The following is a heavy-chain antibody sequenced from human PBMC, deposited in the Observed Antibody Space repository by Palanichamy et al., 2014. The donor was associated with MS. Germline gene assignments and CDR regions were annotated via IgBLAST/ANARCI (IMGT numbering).Heavy chain of an antibody. Sequence: EVQLVESGGGLVQPGGSLRVSCVASGFTFSSYWMSWVRQAPGKGLEWVANIKNDGGEKKYVDSAKGRFTISRDNAKNSLYLQMNSLRAEDTAVYFCAREKSCSRTSCYRGAFDIWGQGTMVTVSS. CDR3: AREKSCSRTSCYRGAFDI. D-gene: IGHD2-2*01. CDR1: GFTFSSYW. V-gene: IGHV3-7*01. J-gene: IGHJ3*02. CDR2: IKNDGGEK.